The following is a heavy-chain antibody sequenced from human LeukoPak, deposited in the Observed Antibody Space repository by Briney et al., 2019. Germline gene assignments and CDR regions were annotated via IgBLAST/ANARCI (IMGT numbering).Heavy chain of an antibody. D-gene: IGHD4/OR15-4a*01. CDR2: IRGGGSNT. J-gene: IGHJ4*02. CDR3: ARGTAGAYDY. V-gene: IGHV3-23*01. Sequence: GGSLRLSCAASGFTFNNYAMNWVRQAPGKGLEWVSYIRGGGSNTRYSDSVKGRFIISRDNSKNILYLQMNSLRAEDTAMYYCARGTAGAYDYWGQGTLVTVSS. CDR1: GFTFNNYA.